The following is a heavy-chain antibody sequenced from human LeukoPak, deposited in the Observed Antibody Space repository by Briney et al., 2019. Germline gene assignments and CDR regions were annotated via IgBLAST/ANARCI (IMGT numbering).Heavy chain of an antibody. CDR2: IPYDGSNK. CDR3: AKDPTSNYYAFWSGYYEDY. CDR1: GFTFSSYG. V-gene: IGHV3-30*02. D-gene: IGHD3-3*01. J-gene: IGHJ4*02. Sequence: GGSLRLSCAASGFTFSSYGMHWVRQAPGKGLEWVAVIPYDGSNKYYADSVKGRFTISRDNSKNTLYLQMNSLRAEDTAVYYCAKDPTSNYYAFWSGYYEDYWGQGTLVTVSS.